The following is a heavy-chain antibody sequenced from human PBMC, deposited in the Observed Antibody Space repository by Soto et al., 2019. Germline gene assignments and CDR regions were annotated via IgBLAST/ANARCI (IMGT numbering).Heavy chain of an antibody. CDR2: IKSKADGGTT. Sequence: EVQLVESGGGLVKPGGSLRLSCAASGFSFRNAWMNWVRQAPGRGLEWVGRIKSKADGGTTDYAAPVKDRFTISRDDSRNTLYLPMNSLKIADTAVYYCTLTSHDGSESYYFQYWGQGTLITVSS. CDR1: GFSFRNAW. CDR3: TLTSHDGSESYYFQY. D-gene: IGHD3-10*01. V-gene: IGHV3-15*07. J-gene: IGHJ1*01.